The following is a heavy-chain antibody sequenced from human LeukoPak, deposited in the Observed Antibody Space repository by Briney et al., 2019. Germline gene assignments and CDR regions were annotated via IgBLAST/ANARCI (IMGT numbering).Heavy chain of an antibody. CDR1: GFTFSSYG. V-gene: IGHV3-23*01. CDR2: ISGSGGST. Sequence: GGSLRLSCAASGFTFSSYGMSWVRQAPGKGLEWVSAISGSGGSTYYADSVKGRFTISRDNSKNALYLQMNSLRAEDTAVYYCAKGLLWFGVFFDYWGQGTLVTVSS. CDR3: AKGLLWFGVFFDY. J-gene: IGHJ4*02. D-gene: IGHD3-10*01.